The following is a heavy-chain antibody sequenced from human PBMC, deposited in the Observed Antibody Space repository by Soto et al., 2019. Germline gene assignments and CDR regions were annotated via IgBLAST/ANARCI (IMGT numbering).Heavy chain of an antibody. CDR1: GFTFSSYG. J-gene: IGHJ5*02. V-gene: IGHV3-33*01. D-gene: IGHD2-2*01. CDR2: IWYDGSNK. CDR3: ARENSGLPDNWFDP. Sequence: QVQLVESGGGVVQPGRSLRLFCAASGFTFSSYGMHWVRQAPGKGLEWVAVIWYDGSNKYYADSVKGRFTISRDNSKNTLYLQMNSLRAEDTAVYYCARENSGLPDNWFDPWGQGTLVTVSS.